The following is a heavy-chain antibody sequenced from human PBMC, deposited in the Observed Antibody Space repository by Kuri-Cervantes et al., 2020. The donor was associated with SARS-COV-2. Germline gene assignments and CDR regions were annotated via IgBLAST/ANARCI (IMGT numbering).Heavy chain of an antibody. D-gene: IGHD4-23*01. CDR2: VSWNGSRT. CDR3: ARDPPHGTDYGGSMDV. CDR1: GFTFSNSD. Sequence: GGSLRLSCAASGFTFSNSDMNWVRQAPGKGLEWVSGVSWNGSRTHYADSVKGRFIISRDNSRNFLYQQMNSLRAEDTAVYYCARDPPHGTDYGGSMDVWGQGTTVTVSS. J-gene: IGHJ6*02. V-gene: IGHV3-19*01.